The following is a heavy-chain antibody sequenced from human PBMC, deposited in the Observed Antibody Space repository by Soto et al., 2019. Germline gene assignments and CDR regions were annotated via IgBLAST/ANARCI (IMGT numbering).Heavy chain of an antibody. CDR1: GFTLSSYE. Sequence: PGGSLRLSCAASGFTLSSYEMNWVRQAPGKGLEWVSYISSSGSTIYYADSVKGRFTISRDNAKNSLYLQMNSLRAEDTAVYYCAREGVIRVYYYYGMDVWGQGTTVTVSS. CDR2: ISSSGSTI. V-gene: IGHV3-48*03. CDR3: AREGVIRVYYYYGMDV. J-gene: IGHJ6*02. D-gene: IGHD3-22*01.